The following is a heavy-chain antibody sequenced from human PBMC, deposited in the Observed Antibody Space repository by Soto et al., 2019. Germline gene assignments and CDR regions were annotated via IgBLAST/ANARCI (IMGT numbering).Heavy chain of an antibody. Sequence: GASVKVSCKASGYTFTSYDMHWVRQAPGQRLEWMGWINAGNGNTKYSQKFQGRVTITRDTSASTAYLELSSLRSEDTAVYDCARDKITGILDYWGQGTLVTVSS. CDR2: INAGNGNT. CDR1: GYTFTSYD. D-gene: IGHD1-20*01. J-gene: IGHJ4*02. V-gene: IGHV1-3*01. CDR3: ARDKITGILDY.